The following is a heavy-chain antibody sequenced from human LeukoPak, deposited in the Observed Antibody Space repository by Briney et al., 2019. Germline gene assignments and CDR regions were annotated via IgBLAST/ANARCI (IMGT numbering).Heavy chain of an antibody. Sequence: ASVKVSCKVSGYTLTELSMHWVRQAPGKGLEWMGGFDPEDGETIYAQKFQGRVTMTEDTSTDTAYMELSSLRSEDTAVYYCATACSSTSCYRLRPYYYYMDVWGKGTTVTVSS. CDR2: FDPEDGET. CDR3: ATACSSTSCYRLRPYYYYMDV. V-gene: IGHV1-24*01. CDR1: GYTLTELS. D-gene: IGHD2-2*02. J-gene: IGHJ6*03.